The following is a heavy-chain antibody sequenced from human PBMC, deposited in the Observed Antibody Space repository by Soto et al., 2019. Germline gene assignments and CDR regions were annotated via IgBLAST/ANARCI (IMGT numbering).Heavy chain of an antibody. V-gene: IGHV6-1*01. CDR2: TYYRSKWYN. CDR3: ARDLTSPYYYYYGMDV. Sequence: PXQTLSLTFAISGDSVSSNSAACNLIRQSPSRGLEWLGRTYYRSKWYNDYAVSVKSRITINPDTSKNQFSLQLNSVTPEDTAVYYCARDLTSPYYYYYGMDVWGQGTTVTVSS. J-gene: IGHJ6*02. CDR1: GDSVSSNSAA.